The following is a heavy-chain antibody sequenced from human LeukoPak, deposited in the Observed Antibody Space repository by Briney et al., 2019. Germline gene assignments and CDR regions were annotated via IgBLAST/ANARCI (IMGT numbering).Heavy chain of an antibody. V-gene: IGHV1-46*01. CDR1: GYTFTSYY. CDR2: INPSGGST. Sequence: ASVKVSCKASGYTFTSYYMHWVRQAPGQGLEWMGIINPSGGSTSYAQKFQGRVTMTRDTSTSTVYMELSSLRSEDTAVYYCARPPDDYGGNSGPAFDIWGQGTMVTVSS. CDR3: ARPPDDYGGNSGPAFDI. D-gene: IGHD4-23*01. J-gene: IGHJ3*02.